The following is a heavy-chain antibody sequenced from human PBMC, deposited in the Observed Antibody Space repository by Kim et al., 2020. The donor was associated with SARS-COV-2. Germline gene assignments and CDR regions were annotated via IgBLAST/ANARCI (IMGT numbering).Heavy chain of an antibody. CDR1: GGSISSSNW. CDR3: ARTGLNYYYDSSGYYIY. Sequence: SETLSLTCAVSGGSISSSNWWSWVRQPPGKGLEWIGEIYHSGSTNYKPSLKSRVTISVDEYKNQFSLKLSSVTAADTAVYYCARTGLNYYYDSSGYYIYWGQGALVTVSS. V-gene: IGHV4-4*02. J-gene: IGHJ4*02. CDR2: IYHSGST. D-gene: IGHD3-22*01.